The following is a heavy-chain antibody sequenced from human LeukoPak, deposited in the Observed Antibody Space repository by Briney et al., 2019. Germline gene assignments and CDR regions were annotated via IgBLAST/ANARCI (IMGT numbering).Heavy chain of an antibody. CDR2: ISVYNGNT. CDR1: GYTYSSDG. J-gene: IGHJ6*02. V-gene: IGHV1-18*01. CDR3: ARSEAVAGTMGYYFYGLDV. D-gene: IGHD6-19*01. Sequence: ASVKVSCKASGYTYSSDGISWVRQAPGQGLEWMGWISVYNGNTNYAQKVQDRVTVTTDTSTGTAYMELRSLRSDDTAVYFCARSEAVAGTMGYYFYGLDVWGQGTTVTVSS.